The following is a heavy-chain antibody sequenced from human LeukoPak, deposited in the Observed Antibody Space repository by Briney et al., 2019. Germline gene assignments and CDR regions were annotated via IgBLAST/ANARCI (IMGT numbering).Heavy chain of an antibody. J-gene: IGHJ4*02. CDR2: ISSSGGVT. V-gene: IGHV3-23*01. Sequence: PGGSLRLSCAASGFTFSNYAISWVRQGPGKGLEWVSAISSSGGVTYYADSVKGRFTISRDNSKNTLFLQMNSLRAEDTAVYYCAKEALTSPSPSVDYWGQGTLVTVSS. D-gene: IGHD6-6*01. CDR1: GFTFSNYA. CDR3: AKEALTSPSPSVDY.